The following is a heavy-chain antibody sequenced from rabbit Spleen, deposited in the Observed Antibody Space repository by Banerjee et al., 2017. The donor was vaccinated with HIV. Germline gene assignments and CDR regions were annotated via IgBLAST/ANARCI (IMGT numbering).Heavy chain of an antibody. CDR1: GFTISSTYW. V-gene: IGHV1S45*01. Sequence: QEQLMESGGDLVKPGASLTLTCKASGFTISSTYWICWVRQAPGKGLEWIACIDTGSSDFTYFANWAKGRFTISKTSSTTVTLQMTSLTAADTATYFCARDLTDVIGWNFGWWGQGTLVTVS. CDR2: IDTGSSDFT. CDR3: ARDLTDVIGWNFGW. D-gene: IGHD1-1*01. J-gene: IGHJ4*01.